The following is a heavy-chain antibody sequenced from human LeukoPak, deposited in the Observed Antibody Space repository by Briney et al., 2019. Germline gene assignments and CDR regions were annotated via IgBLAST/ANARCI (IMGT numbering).Heavy chain of an antibody. Sequence: TSGTLSLTCAVSGGSISSSHWWSWVRQPPGRGLEWIGDIYQSGSTNYNPSLKSRVTMSVDKSKNQFSLKLTSVTAADTAVYYCARMGAAIDDPFDSWGQGTLVTVSS. CDR1: GGSISSSHW. J-gene: IGHJ4*02. CDR3: ARMGAAIDDPFDS. V-gene: IGHV4-4*02. CDR2: IYQSGST. D-gene: IGHD2-2*02.